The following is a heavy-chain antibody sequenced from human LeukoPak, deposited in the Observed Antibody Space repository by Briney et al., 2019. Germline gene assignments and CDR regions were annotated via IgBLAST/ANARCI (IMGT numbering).Heavy chain of an antibody. D-gene: IGHD5-24*01. CDR1: GGTFSSYA. J-gene: IGHJ4*02. Sequence: GASVKVSCKASGGTFSSYAISWVRQAPGQGLEWMGRIIPIFGTANYAQKFQGRVTITTDESTSTAYMELSSLRSEDTAVYYCAMTLLHVEMATQDCWGQGTLVTVSS. CDR3: AMTLLHVEMATQDC. V-gene: IGHV1-69*05. CDR2: IIPIFGTA.